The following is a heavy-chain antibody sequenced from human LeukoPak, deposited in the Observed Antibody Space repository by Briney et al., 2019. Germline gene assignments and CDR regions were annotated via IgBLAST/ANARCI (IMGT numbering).Heavy chain of an antibody. CDR2: INSDGSST. CDR1: GFTFSSYW. Sequence: GGSLRLSCAAPGFTFSSYWMPWVRQAPGKGLVWVSRINSDGSSTSYADSVKGRFTISRDNAKNTLYLQMNSLRAEDTAVYYCARDEYYDSSGYYDYWGQGTLVTVSS. V-gene: IGHV3-74*01. D-gene: IGHD3-22*01. CDR3: ARDEYYDSSGYYDY. J-gene: IGHJ4*02.